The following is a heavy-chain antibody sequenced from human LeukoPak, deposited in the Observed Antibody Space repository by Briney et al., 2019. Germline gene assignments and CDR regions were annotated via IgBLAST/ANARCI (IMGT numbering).Heavy chain of an antibody. Sequence: GRSLRLSCAASGFTFSSYAMHWVRQAPGKGLEWVAVISYDGSNKYYADSVKGRFTITRDNSKNTLYLQMNSLRAEDTAVYYCAREGLIGFDILTGPYYFDYWGQGTLVTVSS. CDR2: ISYDGSNK. V-gene: IGHV3-30*04. D-gene: IGHD3-9*01. J-gene: IGHJ4*02. CDR3: AREGLIGFDILTGPYYFDY. CDR1: GFTFSSYA.